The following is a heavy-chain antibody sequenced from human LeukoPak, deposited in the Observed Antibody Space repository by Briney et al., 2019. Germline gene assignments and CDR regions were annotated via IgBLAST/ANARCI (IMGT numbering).Heavy chain of an antibody. Sequence: GGSLRLSCAASGFTFRSYSMNWVRQAPGKGLEWVSSISGSSSYIFYADSVKGRFTISRDNAKNSLYLHMNSLRAEDTAVYYCARDLGDYYGSGSFPHWGQGTLVTVSS. CDR2: ISGSSSYI. CDR3: ARDLGDYYGSGSFPH. V-gene: IGHV3-21*01. D-gene: IGHD3-10*01. CDR1: GFTFRSYS. J-gene: IGHJ4*02.